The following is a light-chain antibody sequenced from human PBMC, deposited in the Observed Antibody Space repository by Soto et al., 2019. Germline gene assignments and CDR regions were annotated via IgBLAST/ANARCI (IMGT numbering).Light chain of an antibody. CDR3: TSYAGTYSSFYV. J-gene: IGLJ1*01. V-gene: IGLV2-8*01. Sequence: PRMARGSPAEAVAISKTGTSSDVVAYNYVSWYQQLPGKAPKLIIYEVSKRPSGVPDRFSGSKSGNTASLTVSGLQAEDQADYYCTSYAGTYSSFYVFGTGTKVTV. CDR2: EVS. CDR1: SSDVVAYNY.